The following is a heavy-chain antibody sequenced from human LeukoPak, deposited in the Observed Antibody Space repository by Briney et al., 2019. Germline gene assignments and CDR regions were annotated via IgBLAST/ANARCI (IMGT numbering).Heavy chain of an antibody. J-gene: IGHJ1*01. CDR3: AFGYCGGGSCYAREYFQH. CDR2: IYYSGST. D-gene: IGHD2-15*01. Sequence: SQTLSLTCTVSGXSISSGGYYWTWIRQHPGKGLEWIGYIYYSGSTYYNPSLKSRVTISVDTSKNQFSLKLSSVTAADTAVYYCAFGYCGGGSCYAREYFQHWGQGTLVTVSS. V-gene: IGHV4-31*03. CDR1: GXSISSGGYY.